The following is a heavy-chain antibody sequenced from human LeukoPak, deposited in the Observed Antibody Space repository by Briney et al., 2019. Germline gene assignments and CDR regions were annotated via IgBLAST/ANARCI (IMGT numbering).Heavy chain of an antibody. J-gene: IGHJ3*02. V-gene: IGHV3-64*01. Sequence: GGSLRLSCAASGFTFSSYAMHWVRQARGEGREYVSVISSSGGNIYYANSVRGRFTISRDNSKNTIYLQKNSLRAEDTAVYYCAQPQRSPVGPLVRSFDIWGQGTMVTVS. D-gene: IGHD4-23*01. CDR3: AQPQRSPVGPLVRSFDI. CDR2: ISSSGGNI. CDR1: GFTFSSYA.